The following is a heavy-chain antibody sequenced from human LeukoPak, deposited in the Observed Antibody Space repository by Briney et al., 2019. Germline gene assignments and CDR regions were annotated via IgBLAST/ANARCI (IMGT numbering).Heavy chain of an antibody. V-gene: IGHV1-2*02. CDR3: ARGYTWNDGDRYYFDS. D-gene: IGHD1-1*01. CDR2: INPNSGGT. Sequence: ASVKLSRKASGYTFTGYYMHWVRQAPGQGLEWMGWINPNSGGTNYAQKFQGRVTMTRDTSISTAHMELSRLRSDDTAVYYCARGYTWNDGDRYYFDSWGKGTLVTVSS. CDR1: GYTFTGYY. J-gene: IGHJ4*02.